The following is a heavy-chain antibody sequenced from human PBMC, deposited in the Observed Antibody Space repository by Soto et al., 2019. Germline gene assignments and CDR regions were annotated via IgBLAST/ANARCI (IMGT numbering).Heavy chain of an antibody. CDR3: ARHRSASGSYYSPWFDP. V-gene: IGHV5-51*01. D-gene: IGHD3-10*01. Sequence: PWEALNISWKGSGYSFTSHFIGWVRQMPGKGLEWMGIVYPGDSDTRYSPSFQGQVTISADKSISSAYLQWSSLKASDTAMYYCARHRSASGSYYSPWFDPWGQGTLVTVSS. CDR1: GYSFTSHF. J-gene: IGHJ5*02. CDR2: VYPGDSDT.